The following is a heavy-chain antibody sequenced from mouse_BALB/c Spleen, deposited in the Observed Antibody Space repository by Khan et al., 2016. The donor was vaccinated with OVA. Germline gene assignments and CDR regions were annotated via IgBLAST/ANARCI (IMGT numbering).Heavy chain of an antibody. Sequence: VQLQESGPGLVKPSQSLSLTCTVTGYSITSDYAWNWIRHFPGNKLEWMGYISDSGSTSYNPSLKSRISITRDTSTNQFFLQFSSVTTEDTATDYCARSRGYDYDAWFAFWGQGTLVTVSA. V-gene: IGHV3-2*02. CDR3: ARSRGYDYDAWFAF. D-gene: IGHD2-4*01. CDR1: GYSITSDYA. CDR2: ISDSGST. J-gene: IGHJ3*01.